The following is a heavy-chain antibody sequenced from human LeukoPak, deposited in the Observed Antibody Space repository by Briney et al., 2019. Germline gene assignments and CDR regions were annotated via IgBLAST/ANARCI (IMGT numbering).Heavy chain of an antibody. D-gene: IGHD3-10*01. CDR2: ISGSGGDT. J-gene: IGHJ6*03. CDR3: ASGSGSYRTPYYYMDV. Sequence: GGSLRLSCAASGFTFSNYAMSWVRQAPGKGLEWVSGISGSGGDTYYADSVKGRFTISRDNSKNTLYLQMNSLRAEDTAVYYCASGSGSYRTPYYYMDVWGTGTTVTVSS. V-gene: IGHV3-23*01. CDR1: GFTFSNYA.